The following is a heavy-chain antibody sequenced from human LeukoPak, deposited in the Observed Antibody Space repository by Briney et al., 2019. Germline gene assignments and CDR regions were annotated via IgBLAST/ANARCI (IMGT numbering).Heavy chain of an antibody. CDR3: AKDNYDQNRHNWFDP. CDR2: ISGSGGST. Sequence: PGGSLRLSCAASGFTFSSHAMSWVRQAPGKGLEWVSAISGSGGSTYYADSVKGRVTLSRDNSKNTLYLQMNSLRAEDTAVYYCAKDNYDQNRHNWFDPWGQGTLVTVSS. D-gene: IGHD3-3*01. J-gene: IGHJ5*02. V-gene: IGHV3-23*01. CDR1: GFTFSSHA.